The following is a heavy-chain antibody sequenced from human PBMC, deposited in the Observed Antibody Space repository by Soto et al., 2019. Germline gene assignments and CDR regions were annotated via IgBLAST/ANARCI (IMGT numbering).Heavy chain of an antibody. Sequence: SETLSLTCSVSGGSISRYYWSWIRQPPGKGLERIGYMYYSGSTNYNPSLKSRVTVSVDTAKNQFSLKLSSVTAADTAVYYCARETGAAVTFYFDSWGQGTLVTVSS. CDR2: MYYSGST. CDR1: GGSISRYY. CDR3: ARETGAAVTFYFDS. J-gene: IGHJ4*02. V-gene: IGHV4-59*01. D-gene: IGHD6-25*01.